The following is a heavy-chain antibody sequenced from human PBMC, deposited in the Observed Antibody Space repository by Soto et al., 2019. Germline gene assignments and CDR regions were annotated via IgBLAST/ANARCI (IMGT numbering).Heavy chain of an antibody. CDR2: IYHSGST. D-gene: IGHD3-22*01. V-gene: IGHV4-30-2*01. Sequence: PSETLSLTCAVSGGSISSGGYSWSWIRQPPGKGLEWIGYIYHSGSTYYNPSLKSRVTISVDRSKNQFSLKLSSVTAADTAVYYCARASYYYDSSGYLGFDYWGQGTLVTVSS. CDR3: ARASYYYDSSGYLGFDY. CDR1: GGSISSGGYS. J-gene: IGHJ4*02.